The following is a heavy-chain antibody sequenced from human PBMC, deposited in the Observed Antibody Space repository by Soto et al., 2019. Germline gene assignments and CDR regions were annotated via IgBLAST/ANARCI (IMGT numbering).Heavy chain of an antibody. J-gene: IGHJ6*02. D-gene: IGHD6-13*01. CDR3: AKDKQQLYYGMDV. Sequence: PGGSLRLSCEASGFTFSSYAMHWVRQAPGEGLEYVSAISGNGGTTYYANSVRGRFIISRDNSKNTLYLQMGRLRAEDTAVYYCAKDKQQLYYGMDVWGQGTTVTVSS. CDR2: ISGNGGTT. V-gene: IGHV3-64*01. CDR1: GFTFSSYA.